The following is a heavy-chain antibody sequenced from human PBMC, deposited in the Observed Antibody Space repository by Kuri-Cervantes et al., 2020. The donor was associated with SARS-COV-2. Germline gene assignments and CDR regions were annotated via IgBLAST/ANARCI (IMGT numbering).Heavy chain of an antibody. CDR2: IYHSGST. D-gene: IGHD2-2*01. CDR1: GYSISSGYY. J-gene: IGHJ3*02. V-gene: IGHV4-38-2*02. Sequence: SETLSLTCTVSGYSISSGYYWGWIRQPPGKGLEWIGSIYHSGSTYYNPSLKSRVTISVDTSSKQFSLNLSSVTAADTAVYYCAREGPVPAAIVSAAFDIWGQGTMVTVSS. CDR3: AREGPVPAAIVSAAFDI.